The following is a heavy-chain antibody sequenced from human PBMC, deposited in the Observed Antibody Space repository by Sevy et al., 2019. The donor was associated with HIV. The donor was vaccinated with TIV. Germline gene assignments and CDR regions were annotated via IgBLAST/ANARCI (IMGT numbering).Heavy chain of an antibody. D-gene: IGHD5-12*01. CDR2: ISYDGSNK. CDR1: GFTFSSYA. J-gene: IGHJ4*02. V-gene: IGHV3-30-3*01. CDR3: ARVSAITSGYYFDY. Sequence: GGSLRLSCAASGFTFSSYAMHWVRQAPGKGLEWVAVISYDGSNKYYADSVKGRFTISRDNSKNTLYLQMNSLRAEDTAVYYCARVSAITSGYYFDYWGQGTLVTVSS.